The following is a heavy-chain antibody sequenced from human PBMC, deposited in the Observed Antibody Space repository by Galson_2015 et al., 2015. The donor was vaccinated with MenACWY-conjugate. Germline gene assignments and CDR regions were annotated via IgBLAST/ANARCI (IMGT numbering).Heavy chain of an antibody. CDR1: GYTFSDYT. J-gene: IGHJ5*02. CDR2: ISPGNGNT. V-gene: IGHV1-3*01. CDR3: AREKRGLYCTTTTCPNNWFDP. D-gene: IGHD2-8*01. Sequence: SVKVSCKASGYTFSDYTIHWVRQAPGQRLEWMGWISPGNGNTEYSQKFQGRVIVTRDTSATTAYMELSSLTSEDTAVYYCAREKRGLYCTTTTCPNNWFDPWGQGTLVTVSS.